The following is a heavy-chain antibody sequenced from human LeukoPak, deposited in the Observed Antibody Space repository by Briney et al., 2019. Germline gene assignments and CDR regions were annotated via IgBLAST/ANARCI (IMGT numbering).Heavy chain of an antibody. D-gene: IGHD2-21*01. Sequence: SGGSLRLSCVTSGFNFNNYAMTWVRQAPGKGLEWVSVINTSGGTYYADSVKGQFTISRDNSKNTLYLQMDSLRADDTAIYYCARDWYEDVWGQGTTVTVSS. J-gene: IGHJ6*02. CDR3: ARDWYEDV. CDR1: GFNFNNYA. CDR2: INTSGGT. V-gene: IGHV3-23*01.